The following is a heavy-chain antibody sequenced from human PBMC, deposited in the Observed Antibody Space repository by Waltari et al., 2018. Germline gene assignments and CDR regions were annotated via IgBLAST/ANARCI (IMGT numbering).Heavy chain of an antibody. Sequence: QVQLQESGPGLVKPSQTLSLTCTVSGGSISSGRYYWSWIRPHHGKGLEWIGYIYYSGSTYYNPSLKSRVTISVDTSKNQFSLKLSSVTAADTAVYYCARSPRGYSGYAYNDAFDIWGQGTMVTVSS. CDR3: ARSPRGYSGYAYNDAFDI. CDR2: IYYSGST. CDR1: GGSISSGRYY. D-gene: IGHD5-12*01. V-gene: IGHV4-31*03. J-gene: IGHJ3*02.